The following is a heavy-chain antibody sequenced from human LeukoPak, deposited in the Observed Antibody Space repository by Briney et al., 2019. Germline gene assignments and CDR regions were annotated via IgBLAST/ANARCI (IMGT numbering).Heavy chain of an antibody. CDR1: GGSISSGSHF. CDR3: VRYVVSGSGIYYFDY. V-gene: IGHV4-39*01. J-gene: IGHJ4*02. D-gene: IGHD3-10*01. Sequence: SETLSLTCTVSGGSISSGSHFWSWLRQPPGKGLEWIASINYSGSTYYNPSLKSRVTISVDTSKNQFSLKLSSVTAADTAVFYCVRYVVSGSGIYYFDYWGQGTLVTVSS. CDR2: INYSGST.